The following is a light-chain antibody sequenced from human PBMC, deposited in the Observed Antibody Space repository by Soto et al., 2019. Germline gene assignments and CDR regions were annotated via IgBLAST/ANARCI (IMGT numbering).Light chain of an antibody. Sequence: ENVLTQSPGTLSLSPGERATLSCRASQTVSSNQLAWYCQKPGQAPRLLIYGASVRATGIPDRFSGSGSGTDFTLTISRLEPEDFAVYYCQQYGSSPPAYTFGQGTKLEIK. V-gene: IGKV3-20*01. J-gene: IGKJ2*01. CDR2: GAS. CDR3: QQYGSSPPAYT. CDR1: QTVSSNQ.